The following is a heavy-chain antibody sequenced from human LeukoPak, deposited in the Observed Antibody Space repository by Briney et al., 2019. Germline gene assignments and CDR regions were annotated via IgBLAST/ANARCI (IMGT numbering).Heavy chain of an antibody. J-gene: IGHJ4*02. CDR2: INPNSGGT. V-gene: IGHV1-2*02. CDR1: GYTFTGYS. CDR3: ATYYDFWSGYFD. Sequence: ASVKVSCKASGYTFTGYSMHWVRQAPGQGLEWMGWINPNSGGTNYAQKFQGRVTMTRDTSISTAYMELSRLRSDDPAVYYCATYYDFWSGYFDWGQGTLVTVSS. D-gene: IGHD3-3*01.